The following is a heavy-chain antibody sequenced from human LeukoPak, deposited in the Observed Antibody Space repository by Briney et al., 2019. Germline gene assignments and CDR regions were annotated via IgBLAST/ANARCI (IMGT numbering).Heavy chain of an antibody. CDR2: IYTSGST. Sequence: PSETLSLTCTVSGGSISSYYWSWIRQPAGKGLEWIGRIYTSGSTDYNPSLKSRVTMSVDTSKNQFSLKLSSVTAADTAVYYCARVLVGYDFWSGYYTGTYYFDYWGQGTLVTVSS. J-gene: IGHJ4*02. CDR3: ARVLVGYDFWSGYYTGTYYFDY. D-gene: IGHD3-3*01. V-gene: IGHV4-4*07. CDR1: GGSISSYY.